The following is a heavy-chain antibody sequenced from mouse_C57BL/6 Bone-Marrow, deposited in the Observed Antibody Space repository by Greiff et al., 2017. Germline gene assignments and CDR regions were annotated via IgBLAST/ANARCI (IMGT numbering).Heavy chain of an antibody. CDR2: IDPNSGCT. V-gene: IGHV1-72*01. J-gene: IGHJ1*03. D-gene: IGHD1-1*01. Sequence: VQLQQPGAELVKPGASVKLSCKASGYTFTSYWMPWVKQSPGRGLEWIGRIDPNSGCTTYTEKFKSKATLTVDNPTSTAYMQLRSLTSADSAVYYGASLNYCGIRRYWYVDVWGTGTTVTVSS. CDR1: GYTFTSYW. CDR3: ASLNYCGIRRYWYVDV.